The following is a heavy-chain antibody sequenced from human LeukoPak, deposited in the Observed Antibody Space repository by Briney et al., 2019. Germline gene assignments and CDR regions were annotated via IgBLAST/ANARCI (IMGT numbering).Heavy chain of an antibody. Sequence: GGSLRLSCAGSGFIVSSNYMSWVRQAAGKGLEWVSVIYGSSRTYYADSVRGRFTISRDNSKNTVYLQMDSLRAEDTAVYYCARDRADGYNYGDYFDNWGQGTLVTVSS. CDR3: ARDRADGYNYGDYFDN. J-gene: IGHJ4*02. V-gene: IGHV3-66*01. CDR1: GFIVSSNY. D-gene: IGHD5-18*01. CDR2: IYGSSRT.